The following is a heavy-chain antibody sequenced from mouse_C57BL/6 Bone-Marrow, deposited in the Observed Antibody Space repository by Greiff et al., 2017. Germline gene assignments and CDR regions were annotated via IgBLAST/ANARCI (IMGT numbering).Heavy chain of an antibody. J-gene: IGHJ2*01. V-gene: IGHV14-4*01. CDR1: GFNIKDDY. Sequence: EVQLQQSGAELVRPGASVKLSCTASGFNIKDDYMHWVKQRPEQGLEWIGWIDPENGDTEYASKIQGKATITADTSSNTAYLQLSSLTSEDTAVYYCTTHDGYSYYFDYWGQGTTLTVSS. CDR2: IDPENGDT. CDR3: TTHDGYSYYFDY. D-gene: IGHD2-3*01.